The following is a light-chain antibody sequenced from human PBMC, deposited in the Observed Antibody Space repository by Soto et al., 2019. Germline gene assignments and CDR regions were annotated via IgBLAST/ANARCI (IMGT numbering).Light chain of an antibody. V-gene: IGLV2-18*02. CDR3: SAYIASITSHV. J-gene: IGLJ1*01. CDR1: SSDVGSHKS. CDR2: EVN. Sequence: QSALTQPPSVSGSPGQSVTISCSGSSSDVGSHKSVSWYKQAPGTSPKLMIFEVNNRPSGVTDRFSESKSGNTASLTISGLQPEDEADYYCSAYIASITSHVFGTGTKLTVL.